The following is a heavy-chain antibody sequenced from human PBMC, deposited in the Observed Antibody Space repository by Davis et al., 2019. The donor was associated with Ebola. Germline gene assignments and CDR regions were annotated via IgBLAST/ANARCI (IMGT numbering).Heavy chain of an antibody. CDR3: ARDGFGLQRYYYGMDV. CDR1: GGSISSSNW. J-gene: IGHJ6*02. D-gene: IGHD3/OR15-3a*01. CDR2: IYHSGST. V-gene: IGHV4-4*02. Sequence: SETLSLTCAVSGGSISSSNWWSWARQPPGKGLEWIGEIYHSGSTNYNPSLKSRVTISVDKSKNQFSLKLSSVTAADTAVYYCARDGFGLQRYYYGMDVWGQGTTVTVSS.